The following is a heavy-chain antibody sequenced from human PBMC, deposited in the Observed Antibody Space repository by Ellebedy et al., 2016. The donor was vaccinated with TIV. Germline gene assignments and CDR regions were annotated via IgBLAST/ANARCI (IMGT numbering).Heavy chain of an antibody. D-gene: IGHD3-10*01. Sequence: GESLKISXAASGFTFADAWMNWVRQAPGKGLEWVSYISYRSLIYYADSVKGRFSISRDNAENSLYLQMNSLRAEDTAVYYCARDSDFTLDVWGRGTTVTVSS. CDR2: ISYRSLI. J-gene: IGHJ6*04. V-gene: IGHV3-69-1*01. CDR3: ARDSDFTLDV. CDR1: GFTFADAW.